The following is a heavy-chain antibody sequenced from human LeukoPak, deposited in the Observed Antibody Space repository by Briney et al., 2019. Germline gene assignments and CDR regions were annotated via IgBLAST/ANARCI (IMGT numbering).Heavy chain of an antibody. D-gene: IGHD5-12*01. Sequence: VASVKVSCKASGYTFTGYYMHWVRQAPGQGLEWMGWINPNSGGTNYAQKFQGWVTMTRDTSISTAYMELRSLRSDDTAVYYCARELKIGYSGYDDYFDYWGQGTLVAVSS. J-gene: IGHJ4*02. CDR2: INPNSGGT. CDR3: ARELKIGYSGYDDYFDY. V-gene: IGHV1-2*04. CDR1: GYTFTGYY.